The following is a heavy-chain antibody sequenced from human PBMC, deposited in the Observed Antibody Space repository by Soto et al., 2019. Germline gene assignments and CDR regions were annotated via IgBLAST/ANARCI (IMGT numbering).Heavy chain of an antibody. V-gene: IGHV4-59*01. CDR1: GGSISSYY. D-gene: IGHD6-13*01. CDR2: IYYSGST. Sequence: SETLSLTCTVSGGSISSYYWSWIRQPPGKGLEWIGYIYYSGSTNYNPSLKSRATISVDTSKNQFSLKLSSVTAADTAVYYCARDVRAAAGPHDYGMDVWGQGTTVTVSS. J-gene: IGHJ6*02. CDR3: ARDVRAAAGPHDYGMDV.